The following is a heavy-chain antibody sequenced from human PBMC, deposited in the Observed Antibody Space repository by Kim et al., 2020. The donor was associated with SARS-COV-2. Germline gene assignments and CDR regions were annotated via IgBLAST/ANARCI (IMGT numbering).Heavy chain of an antibody. V-gene: IGHV3-15*01. D-gene: IGHD3-22*01. Sequence: DYAAPVKGRFTISRDDSKNTLYLQMNSLKTEDTAVYYCTTLRTTTMIVPDWGQGTLVTVSS. CDR3: TTLRTTTMIVPD. J-gene: IGHJ4*02.